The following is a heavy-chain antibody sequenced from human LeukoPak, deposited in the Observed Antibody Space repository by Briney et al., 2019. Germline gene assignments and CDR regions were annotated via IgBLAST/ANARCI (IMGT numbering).Heavy chain of an antibody. CDR2: ILPGGKES. D-gene: IGHD2-2*03. J-gene: IGHJ4*02. CDR1: GYSFSTNM. V-gene: IGHV3-7*01. CDR3: MSAHGF. Sequence: GGSVGLSCVVSGYSFSTNMMTWVRQAPGKGPEWVATILPGGKESYRVDSVKGRFIISRDNAKNSLFLQMNSLRGDDTALYYCMSAHGFWGQGTLVTVSS.